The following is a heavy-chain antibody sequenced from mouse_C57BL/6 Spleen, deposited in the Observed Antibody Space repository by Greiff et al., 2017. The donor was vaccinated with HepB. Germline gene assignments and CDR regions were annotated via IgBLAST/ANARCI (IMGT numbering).Heavy chain of an antibody. CDR1: GYTFTSYW. J-gene: IGHJ2*01. Sequence: QVQLQQPGAELVRPGSSVKLSCKASGYTFTSYWMHWVKQRPIQGLEWIGNIDPSDSETHYNQKFKDKATLTVDKSSSTAYMQLSSLTSEDSAVYYCARGHYDYDYYFDYWGQGTTLTVSS. V-gene: IGHV1-52*01. CDR2: IDPSDSET. D-gene: IGHD2-4*01. CDR3: ARGHYDYDYYFDY.